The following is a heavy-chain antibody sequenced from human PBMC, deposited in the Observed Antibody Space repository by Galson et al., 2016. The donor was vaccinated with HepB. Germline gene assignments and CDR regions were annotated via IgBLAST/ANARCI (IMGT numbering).Heavy chain of an antibody. CDR2: VKSRADGGTT. Sequence: SLRLSCAGSGFIFSYAWMTWVRQAPGKGLEWVGRVKSRADGGTTDCAAPVKGRFTISRDDSKNTLFLHMNSLKTEDTAVYYCATVRRFFDWMFLGATFDMWGRGTLVTVSS. CDR1: GFIFSYAW. D-gene: IGHD3-9*01. J-gene: IGHJ3*02. CDR3: ATVRRFFDWMFLGATFDM. V-gene: IGHV3-15*05.